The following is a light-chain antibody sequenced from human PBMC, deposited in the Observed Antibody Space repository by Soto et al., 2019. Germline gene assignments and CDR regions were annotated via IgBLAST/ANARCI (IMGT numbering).Light chain of an antibody. J-gene: IGLJ2*01. Sequence: QSVLTQPASVPGSPGQSITISCTGTVSDVGGYKYVSWHQQHPGKAPKLMIYEVSNRPSGVSNRFSGSKSGNTASLTISGLQAEDEADYYCSSYTSSSTVVFGGGTKVTVL. V-gene: IGLV2-14*01. CDR3: SSYTSSSTVV. CDR2: EVS. CDR1: VSDVGGYKY.